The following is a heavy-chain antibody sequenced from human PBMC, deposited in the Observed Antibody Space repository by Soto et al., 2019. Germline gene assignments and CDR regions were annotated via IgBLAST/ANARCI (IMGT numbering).Heavy chain of an antibody. V-gene: IGHV4-59*04. Sequence: PSETLSLTCTVSGGSISSNYWTWIRQPPGKGLEWIGMIYYNGRTYYSESLKSRVTISVDPSKNQFSLRLSSVTAADTAIYYCATRITVFGLLIPPFDPWGQGTQVTVSS. CDR2: IYYNGRT. CDR3: ATRITVFGLLIPPFDP. D-gene: IGHD3-3*01. CDR1: GGSISSNY. J-gene: IGHJ5*02.